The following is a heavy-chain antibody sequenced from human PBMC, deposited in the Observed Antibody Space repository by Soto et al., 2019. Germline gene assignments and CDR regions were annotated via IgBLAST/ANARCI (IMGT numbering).Heavy chain of an antibody. D-gene: IGHD3-10*01. J-gene: IGHJ4*02. Sequence: VKAGGSLRLSCAASGFTFSSYSMNWVRQAPGKGLEWVSSISSSSSYIYYADSVKGRFTISRDNAKNSLYLQMNSLRAEGTAVYYCAVRGDFDYWGQGTLVTVSS. CDR2: ISSSSSYI. V-gene: IGHV3-21*01. CDR1: GFTFSSYS. CDR3: AVRGDFDY.